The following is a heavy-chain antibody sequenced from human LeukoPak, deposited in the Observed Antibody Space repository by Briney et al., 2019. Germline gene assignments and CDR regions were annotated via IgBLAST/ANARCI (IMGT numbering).Heavy chain of an antibody. Sequence: GASVKVSCKASGYNFINYALHWVRLAPGQRLEWMGWINAGSGDTEYSQNFQGRVTITRDTSASTAYMELSRLRSEDTAVYYCARPGFPHPVAVNPLDYWGQGTLVTVST. V-gene: IGHV1-3*01. CDR1: GYNFINYA. J-gene: IGHJ4*02. CDR3: ARPGFPHPVAVNPLDY. CDR2: INAGSGDT. D-gene: IGHD6-19*01.